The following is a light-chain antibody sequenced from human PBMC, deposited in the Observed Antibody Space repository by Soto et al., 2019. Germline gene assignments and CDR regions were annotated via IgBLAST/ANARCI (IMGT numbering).Light chain of an antibody. CDR1: QSVTNNY. Sequence: EVVLTQSPGTLSLSPGESASLSCRASQSVTNNYLAWYQQRPGQAPRLLIFGSSDRATGIPDRFSGSGCGTDFTLTISRLEPEDFAVYYCHQYGSSYPYTFGQGTKLEIK. J-gene: IGKJ2*01. V-gene: IGKV3-20*01. CDR3: HQYGSSYPYT. CDR2: GSS.